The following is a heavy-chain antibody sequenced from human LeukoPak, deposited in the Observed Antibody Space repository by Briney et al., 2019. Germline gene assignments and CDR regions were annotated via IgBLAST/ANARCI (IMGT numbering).Heavy chain of an antibody. CDR1: GGSISSGGYY. CDR3: ARAVGVPAAFDY. D-gene: IGHD2-2*01. Sequence: SETLSLTCTVSGGSISSGGYYWSWIRQHPGKGLEWIGYIYYSGSTYYNPPLKSRVTISVDTSKNQFSLKLSSVTAADTAVYYCARAVGVPAAFDYWGQGTLVTVSS. J-gene: IGHJ4*02. CDR2: IYYSGST. V-gene: IGHV4-31*03.